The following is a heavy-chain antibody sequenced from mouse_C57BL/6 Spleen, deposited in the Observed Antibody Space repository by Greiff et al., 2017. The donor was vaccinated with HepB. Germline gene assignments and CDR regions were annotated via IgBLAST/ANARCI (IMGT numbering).Heavy chain of an antibody. Sequence: EVKVEESGGGLVKPGGSLKLSCAASGFTFSDYGMHWVRQATEQGLEWVAYISSGSSTIYYADTVKGRFTISRDNAKNTLFLQMTSLRSEDTAMYYCARQGFAYWGQGTLVTVSA. CDR1: GFTFSDYG. CDR3: ARQGFAY. V-gene: IGHV5-17*01. CDR2: ISSGSSTI. J-gene: IGHJ3*01.